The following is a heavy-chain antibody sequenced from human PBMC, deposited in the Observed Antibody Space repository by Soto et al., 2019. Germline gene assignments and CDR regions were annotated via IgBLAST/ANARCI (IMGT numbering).Heavy chain of an antibody. Sequence: SETLSLTCTVSGGSISSGGYYWMWIRHHPGKGLEWIGYIYYSGSTYYNPSLKSRVTISVDTSKNQFSLKLSSVTAADTAVYYCARVGAANYYYGMDVWGQGTTVTVSS. D-gene: IGHD6-13*01. CDR1: GGSISSGGYY. V-gene: IGHV4-31*03. CDR2: IYYSGST. J-gene: IGHJ6*02. CDR3: ARVGAANYYYGMDV.